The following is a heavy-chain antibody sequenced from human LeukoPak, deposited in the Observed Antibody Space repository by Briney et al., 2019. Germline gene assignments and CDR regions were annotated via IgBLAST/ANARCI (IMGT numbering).Heavy chain of an antibody. D-gene: IGHD3-22*01. CDR1: GFTFSSYA. CDR3: TTTMYYYDSSGYYSPGDY. CDR2: IKSKTDGGTT. J-gene: IGHJ4*02. Sequence: GGSLRLSCAASGFTFSSYAMSWVRQAPGKGLEWVGRIKSKTDGGTTDYAAPVKGRFTISRDDSKNTLYLQMNSLKTEDTAVYYCTTTMYYYDSSGYYSPGDYWGQGTLVTVSS. V-gene: IGHV3-15*01.